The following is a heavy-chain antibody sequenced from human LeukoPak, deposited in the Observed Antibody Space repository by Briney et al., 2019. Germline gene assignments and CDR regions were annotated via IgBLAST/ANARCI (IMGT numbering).Heavy chain of an antibody. CDR3: ARLNKPGWFDP. J-gene: IGHJ5*02. CDR1: GDSINSAFYY. D-gene: IGHD1-14*01. CDR2: IYTTGIT. Sequence: SETLSLTCTVSGDSINSAFYYWNWIRQPAGKGLEWLGRIYTTGITNYNGSLKSRVTLSLDKAKNQFSLKLTSVTAADTAVYFCARLNKPGWFDPWGQGTLVTVSS. V-gene: IGHV4-61*02.